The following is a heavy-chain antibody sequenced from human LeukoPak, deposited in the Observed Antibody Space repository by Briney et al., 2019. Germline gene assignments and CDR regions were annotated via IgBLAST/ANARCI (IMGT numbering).Heavy chain of an antibody. D-gene: IGHD3-10*01. CDR3: ARRSSGRNIYYYYGMDV. J-gene: IGHJ6*04. Sequence: PSETLSLTCAVYGGSFSGYYWSWIRQPPGKGLEWIGEINHSGSTNYNPSLKSRVTISVDTSKNQFSLKLSSVTAADTAVCYCARRSSGRNIYYYYGMDVWGKGTTVTVSS. CDR2: INHSGST. CDR1: GGSFSGYY. V-gene: IGHV4-34*01.